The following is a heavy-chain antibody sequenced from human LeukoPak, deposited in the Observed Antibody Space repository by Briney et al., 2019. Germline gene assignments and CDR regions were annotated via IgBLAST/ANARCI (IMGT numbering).Heavy chain of an antibody. D-gene: IGHD3-22*01. J-gene: IGHJ3*02. CDR2: ISAYNGNT. CDR1: GYTFTSYG. CDR3: VRSLRDYYDSSGYFPDAFDI. V-gene: IGHV1-18*01. Sequence: VASVKVSCKASGYTFTSYGISWVRQAPGQGLEWMGWISAYNGNTNYAQKLQGRVTMTTDTSTSTAYMELRSLRSDDTAVYYCVRSLRDYYDSSGYFPDAFDIWGQGTMVTVSS.